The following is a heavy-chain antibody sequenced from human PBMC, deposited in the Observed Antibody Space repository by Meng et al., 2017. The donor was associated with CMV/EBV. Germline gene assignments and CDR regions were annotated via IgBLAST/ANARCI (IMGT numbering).Heavy chain of an antibody. D-gene: IGHD2-2*01. V-gene: IGHV3-21*01. CDR1: GFTISSYS. Sequence: GESLKISCAASGFTISSYSMNWVRQAPGKGLEWVSSISSSSSYIYYADSVKGRFTISRDNAKNSLYLQMNSLRAEDTAVYYCARDRGYCSSTSCQYYYYYGMDVWGQGTTVTVSS. CDR2: ISSSSSYI. J-gene: IGHJ6*02. CDR3: ARDRGYCSSTSCQYYYYYGMDV.